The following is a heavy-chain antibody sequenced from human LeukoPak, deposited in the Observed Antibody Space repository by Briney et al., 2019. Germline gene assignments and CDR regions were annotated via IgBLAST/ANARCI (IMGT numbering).Heavy chain of an antibody. V-gene: IGHV3-30*18. CDR1: GFTFSNYA. J-gene: IGHJ4*02. CDR3: AKDRYSSGWYSDFDY. CDR2: ISDDGSNK. Sequence: GRSLRLSCAASGFTFSNYAMHWVRQAPAKGLEWVAVISDDGSNKYYGDSVKGRFTISRDNSKNTVYLQMNSLRAEDTAVYYCAKDRYSSGWYSDFDYWGQGTLVTVSS. D-gene: IGHD6-19*01.